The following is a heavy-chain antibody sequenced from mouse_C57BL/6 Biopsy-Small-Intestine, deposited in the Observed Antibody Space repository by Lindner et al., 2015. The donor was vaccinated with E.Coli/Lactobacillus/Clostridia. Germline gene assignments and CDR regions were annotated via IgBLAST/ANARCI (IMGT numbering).Heavy chain of an antibody. V-gene: IGHV1-80*01. J-gene: IGHJ2*01. Sequence: VQLQESGAELVKPGASVKISCKASGYAFSRHWINWVKQRPGKGLEWIGQIYPEDDDVNYSGKFKDKAILTVDKSSSTAYMQVSSLTSEDSAVYFCARFPLYYGNYIDYWGQGTALTVSS. D-gene: IGHD2-1*01. CDR1: GYAFSRHW. CDR2: IYPEDDDV. CDR3: ARFPLYYGNYIDY.